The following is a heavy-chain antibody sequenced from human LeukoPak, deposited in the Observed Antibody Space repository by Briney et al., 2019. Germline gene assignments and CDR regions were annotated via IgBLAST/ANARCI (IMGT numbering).Heavy chain of an antibody. CDR2: VSSASSTI. Sequence: GGPFRLSCAASGFTHSGYPMNGLRQSPRKGLEWVSYVSSASSTIYYLDSVQSCMTNSRDNAKISLILQMSSLGDEDTAVYYCVRAPGSPQDRTPDYWGQGTLATVSS. CDR1: GFTHSGYP. J-gene: IGHJ4*02. V-gene: IGHV3-48*02. CDR3: VRAPGSPQDRTPDY. D-gene: IGHD1-26*01.